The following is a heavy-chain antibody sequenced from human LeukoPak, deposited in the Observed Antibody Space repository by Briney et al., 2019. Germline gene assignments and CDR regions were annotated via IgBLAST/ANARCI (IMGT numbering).Heavy chain of an antibody. V-gene: IGHV3-74*01. J-gene: IGHJ4*02. CDR1: GFAFSTYW. CDR3: ARDVGYQVDY. CDR2: IKSDGSST. Sequence: GGSLRPSCAASGFAFSTYWMHWVRQAPGKGLVWVSLIKSDGSSTNYADSVKGRFTISRDNAKNTLYLQMNSLRAEDTAVYYCARDVGYQVDYWGQGTLVTVSS. D-gene: IGHD2-15*01.